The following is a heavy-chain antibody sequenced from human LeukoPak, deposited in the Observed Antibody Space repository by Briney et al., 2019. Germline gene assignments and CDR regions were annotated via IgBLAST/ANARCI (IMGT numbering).Heavy chain of an antibody. J-gene: IGHJ4*02. D-gene: IGHD4-17*01. CDR3: AGGPAVTTNDY. CDR2: IHYTGST. Sequence: SETLSLTCTVSGGSISSYYWTWIRQTPGKGLDWIGYIHYTGSTNYNPSRKSRVTISVDTSKSQFSLELTSVTAADTAVYYCAGGPAVTTNDYWGQGTLVTVFS. V-gene: IGHV4-59*01. CDR1: GGSISSYY.